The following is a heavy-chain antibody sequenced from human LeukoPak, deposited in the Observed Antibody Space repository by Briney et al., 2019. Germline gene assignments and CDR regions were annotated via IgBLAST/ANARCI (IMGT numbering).Heavy chain of an antibody. CDR2: INHSGST. J-gene: IGHJ4*02. D-gene: IGHD6-19*01. V-gene: IGHV4-34*01. CDR1: GGSFSGYY. CDR3: ARDREKPAVAGTEDY. Sequence: SETLSLTCAVYGGSFSGYYWSWIRQPPGKGLEWIGEINHSGSTNYNPSLKSRVTISVDTSKNQFSLKLSSVTAADTAVYYCARDREKPAVAGTEDYWGQGTLVTVSS.